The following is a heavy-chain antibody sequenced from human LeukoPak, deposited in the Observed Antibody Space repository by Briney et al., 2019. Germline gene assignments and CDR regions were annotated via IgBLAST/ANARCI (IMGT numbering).Heavy chain of an antibody. V-gene: IGHV1-18*01. CDR1: GYTFTSFG. Sequence: GASVKVSCKASGYTFTSFGISWVRQAPGQGLEWMGWISAYNGNTNYAQKLQGRVTMTTDTSTSTAYMELRSLRSDDTAVYYCARDLRGYSYVSFDYWGQGTLVTVSS. CDR2: ISAYNGNT. CDR3: ARDLRGYSYVSFDY. J-gene: IGHJ4*02. D-gene: IGHD5-18*01.